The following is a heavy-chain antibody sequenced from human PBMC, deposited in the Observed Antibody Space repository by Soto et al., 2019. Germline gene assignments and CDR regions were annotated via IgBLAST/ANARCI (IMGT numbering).Heavy chain of an antibody. CDR2: MQPNTGRT. D-gene: IGHD1-26*01. CDR1: GYSFTSLD. CDR3: ARGVSAGVDY. J-gene: IGHJ4*02. Sequence: QVQLVQSGAEVREPGASVKVSCKASGYSFTSLDINWVRQTAGQGLEWMGWMQPNTGRTGYAQKFQGRVTMTRDTSINKAYMELTTLTSDDTAFYYCARGVSAGVDYWGQGTLVTVSS. V-gene: IGHV1-8*01.